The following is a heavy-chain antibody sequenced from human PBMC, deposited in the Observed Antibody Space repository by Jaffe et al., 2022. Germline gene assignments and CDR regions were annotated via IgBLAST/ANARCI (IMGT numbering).Heavy chain of an antibody. Sequence: QVQLQQWGAGLLKPSETLSLTCAVYGGSFSGYYWSWIRQPPGKGLEWIGEINHSGSTNYNPSLKSRVTISVDTSKNQFSLKLSSVTAADTAVYYCARGDPLGGYYYYYMDVWGKGTTVTVSS. D-gene: IGHD3-16*01. J-gene: IGHJ6*03. CDR3: ARGDPLGGYYYYYMDV. CDR1: GGSFSGYY. V-gene: IGHV4-34*01. CDR2: INHSGST.